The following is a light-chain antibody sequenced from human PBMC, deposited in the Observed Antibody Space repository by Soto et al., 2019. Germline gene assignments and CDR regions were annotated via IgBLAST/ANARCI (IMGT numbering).Light chain of an antibody. Sequence: IRMAHSPSSLSSSTVERFTIAFRASQGISSYLAWYQQKPGKAPKLLIYAASTLQSGVPSRFSGSGSGTDFTLTISCLQSEDFATYYCQQYYSYPRTFGQGTKVDI. J-gene: IGKJ1*01. V-gene: IGKV1-8*01. CDR3: QQYYSYPRT. CDR2: AAS. CDR1: QGISSY.